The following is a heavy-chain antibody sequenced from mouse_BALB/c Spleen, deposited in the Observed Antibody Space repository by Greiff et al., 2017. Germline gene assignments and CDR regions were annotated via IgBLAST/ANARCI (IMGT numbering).Heavy chain of an antibody. J-gene: IGHJ3*01. Sequence: VKVVESGPGLVQPSQSLSITCTVSGFSLTSYGVHWVRQSPGKGLEWLGVIWSGGSTDYNAAFISRLSISKDNSKSQVFFKMNSLQANDTAIYYCAKNWDEGAWFAYWGQGTLVTVSA. D-gene: IGHD4-1*01. CDR2: IWSGGST. CDR3: AKNWDEGAWFAY. CDR1: GFSLTSYG. V-gene: IGHV2-2*02.